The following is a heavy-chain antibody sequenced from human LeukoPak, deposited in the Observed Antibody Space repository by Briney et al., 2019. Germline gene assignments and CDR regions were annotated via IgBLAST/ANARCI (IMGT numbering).Heavy chain of an antibody. J-gene: IGHJ4*02. V-gene: IGHV4-39*01. Sequence: PSETLSLTCTVSGGSISSSSYYWGWIRQPPGKGLEWIGSIYYSGSTYYNPSLKSRVTISVDTSKNQFSLKLSSVTAADTAVYYCARYSYGLYFDYWGQGTLVTVSS. CDR1: GGSISSSSYY. CDR3: ARYSYGLYFDY. D-gene: IGHD3-16*01. CDR2: IYYSGST.